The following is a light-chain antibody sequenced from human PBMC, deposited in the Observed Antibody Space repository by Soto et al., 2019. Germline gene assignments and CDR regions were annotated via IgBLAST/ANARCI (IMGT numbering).Light chain of an antibody. CDR2: LAS. Sequence: DIVLTQSPGTLSLSPGQRATLSCRASQAFSNNLLAWYQQKPGQTPRLLMYLASRRATGVPDRFSGSGSGADFTLTIDSLEPEDASVYYCQQYASSPPYTFGQGTVLEI. CDR1: QAFSNNL. J-gene: IGKJ2*01. CDR3: QQYASSPPYT. V-gene: IGKV3-20*01.